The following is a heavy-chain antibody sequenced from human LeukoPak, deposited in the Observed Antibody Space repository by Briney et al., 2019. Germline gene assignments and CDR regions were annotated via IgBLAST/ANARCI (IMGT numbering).Heavy chain of an antibody. D-gene: IGHD3-10*01. Sequence: GGSLRLSCAASGFTFSSYDMHWVRQATGKGLEWVSAIGTAGDTYYPGSVKGRFTISRENAKNSLYLQMNSLRAGDTAVYYCARAGVYYYGSGSPVGYFDYWGQGTLVTVSS. V-gene: IGHV3-13*01. CDR3: ARAGVYYYGSGSPVGYFDY. CDR1: GFTFSSYD. CDR2: IGTAGDT. J-gene: IGHJ4*02.